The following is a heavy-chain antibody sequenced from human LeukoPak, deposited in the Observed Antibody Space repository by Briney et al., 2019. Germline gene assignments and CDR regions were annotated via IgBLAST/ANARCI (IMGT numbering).Heavy chain of an antibody. CDR1: GFTFNSYW. CDR3: ARSTSQGFDY. CDR2: FKTDGSTT. J-gene: IGHJ4*01. V-gene: IGHV3-74*01. Sequence: PVGSLRLSCAASGFTFNSYWMHWVRQAPGKGLVWVSLFKTDGSTTRYAHSVKGRFTISRDNAKNTLYLQMNSLRAEDTAVYYCARSTSQGFDYWGHATLVIVSS.